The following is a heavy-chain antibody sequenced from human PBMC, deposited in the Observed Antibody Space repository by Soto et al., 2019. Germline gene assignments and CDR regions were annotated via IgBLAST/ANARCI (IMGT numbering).Heavy chain of an antibody. D-gene: IGHD3-22*01. Sequence: GESLKISCKGSGYSFTSYWIGWVRQMPGKGLEWMGIIYPGDSDTRYSPSFQGQVTISADKSISTAYLQWSSLKASDTAMYYCARHRGDYYDSSTYYYGMDVWGQGTTVTVSS. CDR2: IYPGDSDT. CDR1: GYSFTSYW. J-gene: IGHJ6*02. CDR3: ARHRGDYYDSSTYYYGMDV. V-gene: IGHV5-51*01.